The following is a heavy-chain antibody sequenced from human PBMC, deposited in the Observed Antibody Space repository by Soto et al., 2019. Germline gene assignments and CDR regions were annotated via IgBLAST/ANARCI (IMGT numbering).Heavy chain of an antibody. V-gene: IGHV3-21*01. Sequence: EVQLVESGGGLVKPGGSLRLSCAASGFTFSSYSMNWVRQAPGKGLEWVSSISSSSSYIYYADSVKGRFTISRDNAKNSRYLEMNSRRAEDRAVYYCARGLVPFDPWGQGTLVTVSS. CDR2: ISSSSSYI. CDR1: GFTFSSYS. CDR3: ARGLVPFDP. D-gene: IGHD3-9*01. J-gene: IGHJ5*02.